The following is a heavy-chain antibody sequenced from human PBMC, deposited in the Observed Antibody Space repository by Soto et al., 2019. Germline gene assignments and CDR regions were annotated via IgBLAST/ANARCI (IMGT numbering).Heavy chain of an antibody. V-gene: IGHV1-69*01. D-gene: IGHD2-15*01. Sequence: QVQLVQSGAEVKKPGSSVKVSCKAPGGTFSTYAISWVRQAPGQGLEWMGGVIPIFGTPKYAQKFQGRVTITADESTSTGYMERRSLRSEDTAVDYCARSQGGSSSLDIYYYYYYGMDVWGQGTTVTVSS. J-gene: IGHJ6*02. CDR1: GGTFSTYA. CDR3: ARSQGGSSSLDIYYYYYYGMDV. CDR2: VIPIFGTP.